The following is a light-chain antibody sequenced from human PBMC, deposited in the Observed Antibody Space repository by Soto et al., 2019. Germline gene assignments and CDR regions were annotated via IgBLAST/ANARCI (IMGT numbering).Light chain of an antibody. Sequence: QPVLTQSPSASASLGASVKLTCTLSSGHSSYAVAWHQQQPEKGPRYLMKLNSDGSHTKGDGIPDRFSGSSSGAEHFLTISSLQSEDEADYYCQTWGTGFHVFGTGTKLTVL. V-gene: IGLV4-69*01. J-gene: IGLJ1*01. CDR1: SGHSSYA. CDR3: QTWGTGFHV. CDR2: LNSDGSH.